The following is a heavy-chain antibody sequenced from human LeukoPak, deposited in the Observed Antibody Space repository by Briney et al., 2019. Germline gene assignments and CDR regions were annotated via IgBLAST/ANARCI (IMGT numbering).Heavy chain of an antibody. CDR1: GGTFSSYA. CDR2: IIPIFGTA. Sequence: ASAKVSCKASGGTFSSYAISWVRQAPGQGLEWMGGIIPIFGTANYVQKFQGRVTITTDESTSTAYMELSSLRSEDTAVYYCARDNGYCSGGSCYLLDYWGQGTLVTVSS. D-gene: IGHD2-15*01. CDR3: ARDNGYCSGGSCYLLDY. J-gene: IGHJ4*02. V-gene: IGHV1-69*05.